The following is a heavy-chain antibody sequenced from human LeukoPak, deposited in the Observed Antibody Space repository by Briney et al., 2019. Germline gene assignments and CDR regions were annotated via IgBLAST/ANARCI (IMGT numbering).Heavy chain of an antibody. V-gene: IGHV3-30*18. CDR2: ISYDGSNK. CDR3: AKDYDILTGEPFDY. CDR1: GFTFSSYG. D-gene: IGHD3-9*01. J-gene: IGHJ4*02. Sequence: AGGSLRLSCAAPGFTFSSYGMHWVRQAPGKGLEWVAVISYDGSNKYYLDSVKGRFTISRDNSKNTLYLQMNSLRAEDTAVYYCAKDYDILTGEPFDYWGQGTLVTVSS.